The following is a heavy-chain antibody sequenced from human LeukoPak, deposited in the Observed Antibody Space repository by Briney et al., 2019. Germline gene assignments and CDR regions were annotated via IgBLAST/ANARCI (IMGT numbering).Heavy chain of an antibody. Sequence: SETLSLTCTVSGGSISDYYWSWIRQPPGKGLEWIGYIYSSGSTYYNPSLKSRITISVDTSKNQFSLKLSSVTAADTAVYYCARADVWGQGTTVTVSS. J-gene: IGHJ6*02. CDR2: IYSSGST. CDR3: ARADV. V-gene: IGHV4-59*01. CDR1: GGSISDYY.